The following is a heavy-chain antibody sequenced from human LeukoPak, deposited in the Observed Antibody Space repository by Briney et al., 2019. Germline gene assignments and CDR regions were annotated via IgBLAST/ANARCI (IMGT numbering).Heavy chain of an antibody. CDR2: ISWNSGSI. CDR3: AKGNYYDSSEYFDY. J-gene: IGHJ4*02. V-gene: IGHV3-9*01. D-gene: IGHD3-22*01. CDR1: GFTFDDYA. Sequence: SGGSLRLSCAASGFTFDDYAMHWVRQAPGKGLEWVSGISWNSGSIGYADSVKGRFTISRDNAKNSLYLQMNSLRAEDTALYYCAKGNYYDSSEYFDYWGQGTLVTVSS.